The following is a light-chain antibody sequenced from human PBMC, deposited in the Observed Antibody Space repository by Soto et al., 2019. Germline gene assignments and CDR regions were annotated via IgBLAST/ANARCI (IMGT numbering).Light chain of an antibody. CDR3: QPYNSYSPRR. J-gene: IGKJ1*01. CDR2: DAS. CDR1: QSISSW. V-gene: IGKV1-5*01. Sequence: DIQMNQSPSTLSASVGDSVTITCRASQSISSWLAWYQKKPGKAPQLLSYDASSLESGGPTRFSRSGPGTEFTLTIGSLQPDDLPTYCSQPYNSYSPRRYGQWTKGELK.